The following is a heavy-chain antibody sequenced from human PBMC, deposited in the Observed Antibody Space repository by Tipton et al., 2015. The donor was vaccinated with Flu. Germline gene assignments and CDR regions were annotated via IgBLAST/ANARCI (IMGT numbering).Heavy chain of an antibody. J-gene: IGHJ5*02. CDR3: ARGQGANP. CDR2: IYSDGST. CDR1: GFTISSNY. Sequence: QLVQSGGGLIQPGGSLRLSCAASGFTISSNYMSWVRQAPGKGLEWVSVIYSDGSTYYVDSVKGRFTVSRDNSKNMLSLQMNSLRAEDTAVYHCARGQGANPWGQGTLVTVSS. V-gene: IGHV3-53*01.